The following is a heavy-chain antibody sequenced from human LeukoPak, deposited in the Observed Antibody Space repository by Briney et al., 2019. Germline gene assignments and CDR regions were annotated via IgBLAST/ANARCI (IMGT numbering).Heavy chain of an antibody. J-gene: IGHJ4*02. V-gene: IGHV3-7*01. CDR2: INGAGDDT. CDR1: GLSFSPFW. CDR3: AGSLGPLTEY. D-gene: IGHD7-27*01. Sequence: PGGSLRLSCTASGLSFSPFWMNWVRQAPGKGREWVAAINGAGDDTFHVDSMKGRFINSRDNAENSLYLQMNSLRAEDTAVYYCAGSLGPLTEYWGQGTLVTVSS.